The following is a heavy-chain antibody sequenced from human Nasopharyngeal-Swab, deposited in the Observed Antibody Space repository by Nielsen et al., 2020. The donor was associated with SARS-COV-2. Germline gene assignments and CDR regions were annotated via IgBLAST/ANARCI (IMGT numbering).Heavy chain of an antibody. CDR2: INQDGSEK. Sequence: GGSLRLSCAASGFTLGNYWMSWVRQAQGKGLEWVANINQDGSEKYYLDSVEGRFTISRDNPKNSLYLQMNSLRAEDTAVFYCVRLSIATAGVDYWGQGTLVTVSS. D-gene: IGHD6-13*01. CDR1: GFTLGNYW. V-gene: IGHV3-7*01. CDR3: VRLSIATAGVDY. J-gene: IGHJ4*02.